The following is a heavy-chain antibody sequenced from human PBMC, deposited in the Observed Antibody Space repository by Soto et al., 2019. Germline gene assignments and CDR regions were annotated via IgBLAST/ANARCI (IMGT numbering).Heavy chain of an antibody. CDR2: IYYSGST. V-gene: IGHV4-31*03. J-gene: IGHJ6*03. CDR1: GGSISSGGYY. CDR3: ARGIVVVPAAPYYYYYYMDV. D-gene: IGHD2-2*01. Sequence: SETLSLTCTVSGGSISSGGYYWSWIRQHPGKGLEWIGYIYYSGSTYYNPSLKSRVTISVDTSENQFSLKLSSVTAADTAVYYCARGIVVVPAAPYYYYYYMDVWGKGTTVTVSS.